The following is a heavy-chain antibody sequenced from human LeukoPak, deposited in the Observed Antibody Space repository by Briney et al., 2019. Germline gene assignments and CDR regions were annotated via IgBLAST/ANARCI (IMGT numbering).Heavy chain of an antibody. CDR1: GFTFSSYG. V-gene: IGHV3-30*03. D-gene: IGHD3-3*01. J-gene: IGHJ4*02. CDR3: APIKADFWSGYYIDY. CDR2: ISYDGSNK. Sequence: GRSLRLSCAASGFTFSSYGMHWVRQAPGKGLEWVAVISYDGSNKYYADSVKGRFTISRDNSKNTLYLQMNSLRAEDTAVYYCAPIKADFWSGYYIDYWGQGTLVTVSS.